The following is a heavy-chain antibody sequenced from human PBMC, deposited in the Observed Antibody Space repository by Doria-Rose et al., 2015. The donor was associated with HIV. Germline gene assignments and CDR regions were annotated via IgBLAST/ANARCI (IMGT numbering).Heavy chain of an antibody. V-gene: IGHV3-30*18. Sequence: QVQLVESGGGVVQPGRSLRLSCAASGFPFSHYGIHWVRQAPGKGLEWVAVISFDGRKKDNVDSVKGRFTISRDNSKNTVILEMNSLIPDVPAVFYCAKVYRRLAGGDCFEACDIWGQGTMVTVSS. D-gene: IGHD2-21*02. CDR2: ISFDGRKK. CDR1: GFPFSHYG. CDR3: AKVYRRLAGGDCFEACDI. J-gene: IGHJ3*02.